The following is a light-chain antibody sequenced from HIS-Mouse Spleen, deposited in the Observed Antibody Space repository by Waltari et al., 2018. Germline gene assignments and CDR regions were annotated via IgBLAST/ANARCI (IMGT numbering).Light chain of an antibody. CDR3: YSTDSSGNHRV. V-gene: IGLV3-10*01. CDR1: ALPKKY. CDR2: EDS. J-gene: IGLJ2*01. Sequence: SYELTQPPSVSVSPGQTARITCSGDALPKKYADWYQQKSGQAPVLLSYEDSERPSGTPDGFHGSSSGTMATLTISGAKMEDEADDYCYSTDSSGNHRVFGGGTKLTVL.